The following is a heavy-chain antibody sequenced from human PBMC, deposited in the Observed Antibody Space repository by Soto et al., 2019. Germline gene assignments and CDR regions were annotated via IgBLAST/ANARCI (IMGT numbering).Heavy chain of an antibody. CDR1: GFTFSNAW. V-gene: IGHV3-15*01. CDR2: IKSKTDGGTT. J-gene: IGHJ6*03. Sequence: GESLKISCAASGFTFSNAWMSWVRQAPGKGLEWVGRIKSKTDGGTTDYSAPVKGRFTISRDDSKNTLYLQMNSLKTEDTAVYYCTTDSRRLRGYDYYYYYMDVWGKGTTVTVSS. D-gene: IGHD5-12*01. CDR3: TTDSRRLRGYDYYYYYMDV.